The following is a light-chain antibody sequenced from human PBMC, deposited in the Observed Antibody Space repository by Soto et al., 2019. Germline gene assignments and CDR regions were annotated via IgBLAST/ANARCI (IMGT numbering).Light chain of an antibody. Sequence: DLVMTQSPDSLAVSLVERAAINCKSSQTVLYSSNNKTYLAWYQQKPGQPPKLLIYWASTRESGVPDRFSGSGHGTDSPLTISSLQAEDLAVYYCQQYYSTPYTFGQGTKLEIK. V-gene: IGKV4-1*01. CDR3: QQYYSTPYT. CDR1: QTVLYSSNNKTY. CDR2: WAS. J-gene: IGKJ2*01.